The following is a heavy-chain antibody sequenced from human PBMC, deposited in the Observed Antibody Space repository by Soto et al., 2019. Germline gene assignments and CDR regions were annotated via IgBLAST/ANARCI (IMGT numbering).Heavy chain of an antibody. CDR1: GYRFSTYV. D-gene: IGHD3-10*01. CDR2: INTGNGVT. Sequence: QVQLVQSGAEEKKPGASVKVSCKASGYRFSTYVMHWVRQAPGQRLEWMGVINTGNGVTEFSQKFQARVTISRDASANTVYMEMNNLRSEDTAVYYCASEAFGSGNWDYWGQGTLVTVSS. CDR3: ASEAFGSGNWDY. V-gene: IGHV1-3*05. J-gene: IGHJ4*02.